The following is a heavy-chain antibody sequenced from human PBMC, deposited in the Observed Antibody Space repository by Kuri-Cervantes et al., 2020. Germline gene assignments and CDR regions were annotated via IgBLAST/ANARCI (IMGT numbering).Heavy chain of an antibody. J-gene: IGHJ4*02. CDR3: AREGRITMIVVVITRNNEFDY. V-gene: IGHV3-30-3*01. D-gene: IGHD3-22*01. CDR2: ISYDGSNK. Sequence: SCKASGYTFTSYAMHWVRQAPGKGLEWVAVISYDGSNKYYADSVKGRFTISRDNSKNTLYLQMNSLRAEDTAVYYCAREGRITMIVVVITRNNEFDYWGQGTLVTVSS. CDR1: GYTFTSYA.